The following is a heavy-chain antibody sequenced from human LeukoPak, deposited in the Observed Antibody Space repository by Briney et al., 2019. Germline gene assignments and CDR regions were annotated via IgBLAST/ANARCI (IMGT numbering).Heavy chain of an antibody. Sequence: SETLSLTCAVSGYSISSVYYWGCIRQPPGKGLEWIGSIYHSGSTYYNPSLKSRVTISVDTSKNQFSLKLSSVTAADTAVYYCARVRRSQTAEDYWGQGTLVTVSS. CDR2: IYHSGST. CDR1: GYSISSVYY. J-gene: IGHJ4*02. CDR3: ARVRRSQTAEDY. D-gene: IGHD1-14*01. V-gene: IGHV4-38-2*01.